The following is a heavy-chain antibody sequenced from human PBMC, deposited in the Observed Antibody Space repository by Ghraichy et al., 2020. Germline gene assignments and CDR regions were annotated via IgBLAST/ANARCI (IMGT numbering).Heavy chain of an antibody. V-gene: IGHV4-34*01. J-gene: IGHJ4*02. CDR1: GGSFSGYY. CDR2: INHSGST. CDR3: ARGQKSSLDY. D-gene: IGHD2-2*01. Sequence: SETLSLTCAVYGGSFSGYYWSWIRQPPGKGLEWIGEINHSGSTNYNPSLKSRVTISVDTSKNQFSLKLSSVTAADTAVYYCARGQKSSLDYWGQGTLVTVSS.